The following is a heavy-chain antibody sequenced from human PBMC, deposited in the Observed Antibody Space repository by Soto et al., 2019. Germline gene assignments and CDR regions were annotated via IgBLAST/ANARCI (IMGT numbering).Heavy chain of an antibody. CDR2: VYYTGST. J-gene: IGHJ4*02. D-gene: IGHD2-21*02. CDR3: RWSSGLTELDY. CDR1: GDSICSNSYY. Sequence: SQTLYLPCSVSGDSICSNSYYWIWIRQPPGKGLEWIGSVYYTGSTYCNPSLESRVTISVDTATNNFSLRLSSLTAADTAVYYCRWSSGLTELDYWGQGTLVTLSS. V-gene: IGHV4-39*01.